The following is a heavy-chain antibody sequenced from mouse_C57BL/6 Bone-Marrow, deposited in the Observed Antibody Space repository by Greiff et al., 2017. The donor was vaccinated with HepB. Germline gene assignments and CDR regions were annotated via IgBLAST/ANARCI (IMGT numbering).Heavy chain of an antibody. J-gene: IGHJ3*01. V-gene: IGHV5-6*01. CDR2: ISSGGSYT. CDR1: GFTFSSYG. CDR3: ARPPLITPVPSFAY. D-gene: IGHD1-1*01. Sequence: EVQGVESGGDLVKPGGSLKLSCAASGFTFSSYGLSWVRQTPGKRLEWVATISSGGSYTYYPDSVKGRFTIARDNAKNTLYLKMSSLESEDTAMYYCARPPLITPVPSFAYWGQGTLVTVSA.